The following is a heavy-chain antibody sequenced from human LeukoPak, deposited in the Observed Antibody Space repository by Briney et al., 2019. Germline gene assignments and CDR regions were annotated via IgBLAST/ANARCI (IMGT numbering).Heavy chain of an antibody. J-gene: IGHJ6*02. CDR1: GGSISSSSYY. CDR2: IYYSGST. Sequence: SETLSLTCTVSGGSISSSSYYWGWIRQPPGKGLEWIGSIYYSGSTYYNPSLKSRVTISVDTSKNQFSLKLSSVTAADTAVYYCASTTGVLRFLEWLSRGQTPDYYYYGMDVWGQGTTVTVSS. V-gene: IGHV4-39*01. D-gene: IGHD3-3*01. CDR3: ASTTGVLRFLEWLSRGQTPDYYYYGMDV.